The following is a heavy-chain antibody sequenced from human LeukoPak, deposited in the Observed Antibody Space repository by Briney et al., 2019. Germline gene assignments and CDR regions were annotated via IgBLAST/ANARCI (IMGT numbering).Heavy chain of an antibody. J-gene: IGHJ1*01. CDR1: GFTFSGSA. D-gene: IGHD3-10*01. Sequence: GGSLRLSCAASGFTFSGSAMHWVRQASGKGLEWVGRVRSKANNYATAYAASVTGRFTISRDDSKNTAYLQMNSLKTEDTAVYYCTFGSGSSHWGQGTLVTVSS. V-gene: IGHV3-73*01. CDR3: TFGSGSSH. CDR2: VRSKANNYAT.